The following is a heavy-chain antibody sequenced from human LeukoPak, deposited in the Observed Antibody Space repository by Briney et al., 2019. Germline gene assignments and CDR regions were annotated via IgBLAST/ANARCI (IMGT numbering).Heavy chain of an antibody. Sequence: ASVKVSCKASGYSFTGYYMYWVRQAPGQGLEWMGWINPNSGGTNYAQKFQDRVTMSRDTSISTAYMELSRLRSDDTAVYYCAKISSGWSFDYWGQGTQVTVSS. D-gene: IGHD6-19*01. J-gene: IGHJ4*02. CDR3: AKISSGWSFDY. CDR2: INPNSGGT. CDR1: GYSFTGYY. V-gene: IGHV1-2*02.